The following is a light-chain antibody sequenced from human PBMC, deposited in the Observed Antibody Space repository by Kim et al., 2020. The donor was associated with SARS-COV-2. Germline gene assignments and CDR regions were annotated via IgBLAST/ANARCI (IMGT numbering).Light chain of an antibody. CDR3: CSYHSGRSYV. J-gene: IGLJ1*01. Sequence: QSVLTQPPSASGTPGQRVTISCSGSSSNIGSNYVYWYQQLPGTAPKLLIYRNNQRPSGVPDRFSGSKSGNTASLTISGLQADDEADYYCCSYHSGRSYVFGTGTKVTVL. CDR2: RNN. CDR1: SSNIGSNY. V-gene: IGLV1-47*01.